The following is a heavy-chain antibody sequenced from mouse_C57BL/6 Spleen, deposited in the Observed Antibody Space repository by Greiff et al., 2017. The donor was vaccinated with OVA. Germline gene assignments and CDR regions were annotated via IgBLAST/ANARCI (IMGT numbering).Heavy chain of an antibody. Sequence: VQLQQPGAELVKPGASVKLSCKASGYTFTSYWMQWVKQRPGQGLEWIGEIDPSDSYTNYNQKFKGKATLTVDTSSSTAYMQLSSLTSEDSAVYYCAGLREGAMDYWGQGTSVTVSS. D-gene: IGHD3-1*01. CDR1: GYTFTSYW. CDR2: IDPSDSYT. V-gene: IGHV1-50*01. CDR3: AGLREGAMDY. J-gene: IGHJ4*01.